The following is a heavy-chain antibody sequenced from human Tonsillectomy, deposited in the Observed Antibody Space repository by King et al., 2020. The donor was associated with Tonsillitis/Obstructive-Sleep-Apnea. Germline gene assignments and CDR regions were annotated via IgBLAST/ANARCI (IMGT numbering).Heavy chain of an antibody. CDR3: ARQPRGADTHYFDY. J-gene: IGHJ4*02. CDR2: IYPGDSDT. Sequence: QLVQSGAEVKKPGESLKIPCQGSGYSFTNYWIAWVLQMPGKGLEWMGIIYPGDSDTRYNPSFQVQVTISADKSISTSSLQWSSLQASDTAMYYCARQPRGADTHYFDYWGQGTLVTVSS. V-gene: IGHV5-51*01. CDR1: GYSFTNYW. D-gene: IGHD2-15*01.